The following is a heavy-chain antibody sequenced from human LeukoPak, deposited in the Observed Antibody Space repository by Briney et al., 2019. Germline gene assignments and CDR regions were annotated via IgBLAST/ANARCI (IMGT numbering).Heavy chain of an antibody. V-gene: IGHV3-21*01. Sequence: GGSLRLSCAASGFTFSSYTFNWVRQAPGKGLEWVSAISGDSRYIYHTDSVRGRFTISRDNAENSLYLQMHSLRVEDTAVYYCARAPSVLVGYCSSSSCQADYWGQGTLVTVSS. CDR3: ARAPSVLVGYCSSSSCQADY. J-gene: IGHJ4*02. CDR1: GFTFSSYT. CDR2: ISGDSRYI. D-gene: IGHD2-2*01.